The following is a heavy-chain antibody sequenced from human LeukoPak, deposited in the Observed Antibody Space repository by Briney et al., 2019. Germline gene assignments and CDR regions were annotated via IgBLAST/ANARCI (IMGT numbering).Heavy chain of an antibody. J-gene: IGHJ4*02. V-gene: IGHV3-30*04. D-gene: IGHD6-6*01. Sequence: PRGSLRLSCAASGFIFSSSVMHWVRQAPGKGLEWVAVISHDGGNKYYADSVKGRFTISRDNSKNTLYLQMNSLRAEDTAVYYCARVVVSSSSDYFDYWGQGTLVTVSS. CDR1: GFIFSSSV. CDR2: ISHDGGNK. CDR3: ARVVVSSSSDYFDY.